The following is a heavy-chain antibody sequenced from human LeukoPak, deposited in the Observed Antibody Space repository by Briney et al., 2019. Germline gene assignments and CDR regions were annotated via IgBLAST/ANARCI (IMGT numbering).Heavy chain of an antibody. V-gene: IGHV1-8*01. CDR3: ARVRRVSAGWFGELLLYYFDY. J-gene: IGHJ4*02. Sequence: ASVKVSCKASGYTFTSYDINWVRQATGQGLEWMGWMNPNSGNTGYAQKVQGRVTMTRNTSISTAYMELSSLRSEDTAVYYCARVRRVSAGWFGELLLYYFDYWGQGTLVTVSS. CDR1: GYTFTSYD. CDR2: MNPNSGNT. D-gene: IGHD3-10*01.